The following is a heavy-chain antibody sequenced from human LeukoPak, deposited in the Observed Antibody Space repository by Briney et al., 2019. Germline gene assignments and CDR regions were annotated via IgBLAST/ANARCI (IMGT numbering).Heavy chain of an antibody. CDR2: IYYSGST. J-gene: IGHJ6*02. D-gene: IGHD3-3*01. CDR1: GGSISSYY. Sequence: PSETLSLTCTVSGGSISSYYWSWIRQPPGKGLEWIGYIYYSGSTNYNPSLKSRVTISVDTSKNQFSLKLSSVTAADTAVYYCARQSTRGGDFWSGYVGPHMDVWGQGTTVTVSS. CDR3: ARQSTRGGDFWSGYVGPHMDV. V-gene: IGHV4-59*08.